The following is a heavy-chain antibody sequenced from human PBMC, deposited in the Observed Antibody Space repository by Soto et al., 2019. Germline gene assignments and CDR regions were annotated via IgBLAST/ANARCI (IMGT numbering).Heavy chain of an antibody. D-gene: IGHD6-13*01. CDR1: GGSISSGAYY. V-gene: IGHV4-31*03. CDR2: ISHRGIA. J-gene: IGHJ5*02. Sequence: PSETLSLTCTVSGGSISSGAYYWGWIRQHPGKGLEWIGYISHRGIAYYAPSLKSRVSLSVDPSKSQFSLNVTSLTAAGTAVYYCARVSATGTRWFDPWGPGTLVTVSS. CDR3: ARVSATGTRWFDP.